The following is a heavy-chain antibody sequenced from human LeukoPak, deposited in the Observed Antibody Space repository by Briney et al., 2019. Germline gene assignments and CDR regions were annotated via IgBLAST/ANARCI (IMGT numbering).Heavy chain of an antibody. Sequence: SETLSLTCTVSGGSISSSSYYWGWIRQPPGKGLEWIGSIYYSGSTYYNPSLKSRVTISVDTSKNQFSLKLSSVTAADTAVYYCARRKSRPNYYGSGSYQNWFDPWGQGTLVTVSS. CDR2: IYYSGST. V-gene: IGHV4-39*07. CDR3: ARRKSRPNYYGSGSYQNWFDP. D-gene: IGHD3-10*01. CDR1: GGSISSSSYY. J-gene: IGHJ5*02.